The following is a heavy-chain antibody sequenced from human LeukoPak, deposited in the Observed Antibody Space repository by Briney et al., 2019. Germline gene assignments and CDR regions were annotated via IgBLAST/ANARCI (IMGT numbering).Heavy chain of an antibody. V-gene: IGHV4-39*07. D-gene: IGHD6-13*01. J-gene: IGHJ6*03. Sequence: SETLSLTCSVSGGSIRSSSYYWGWIRQPPGKGLEWIGNIFYTGSTYYNPSLKSRVTISVDTSKNQFSLKLSSVTAADTAVYYCASCTYSSSWYSYYYYYYMDVWGKGTMVTVSS. CDR3: ASCTYSSSWYSYYYYYYMDV. CDR2: IFYTGST. CDR1: GGSIRSSSYY.